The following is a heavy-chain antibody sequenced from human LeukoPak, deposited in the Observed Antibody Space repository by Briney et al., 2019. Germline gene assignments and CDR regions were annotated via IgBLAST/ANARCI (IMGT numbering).Heavy chain of an antibody. CDR3: AREPAATQLLGDYYYYMDV. V-gene: IGHV4-61*02. CDR2: IYTSGST. Sequence: SETLSLTCTVSGGSISSSCYYWSWIRQPAGKGLEWIGRIYTSGSTNYNPSLKSRVTISVDTSKNQFSLKLSSVTAADTAVYYCAREPAATQLLGDYYYYMDVWGKGTTVTISS. CDR1: GGSISSSCYY. D-gene: IGHD2-15*01. J-gene: IGHJ6*03.